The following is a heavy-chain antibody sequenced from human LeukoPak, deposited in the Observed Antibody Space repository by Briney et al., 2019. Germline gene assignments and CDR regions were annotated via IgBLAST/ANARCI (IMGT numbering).Heavy chain of an antibody. CDR1: GGSVSSGSFY. V-gene: IGHV4-61*10. CDR3: ARVTREAARYWYFDL. Sequence: SETLSLTCAVSGGSVSSGSFYWSWIRQPAGKGLEWLGHVQSNGNTNYIPSLKTRITISIDTSKDQFSLKLSTVTAADTAVYFCARVTREAARYWYFDLWGRGTLVTVSS. J-gene: IGHJ2*01. CDR2: VQSNGNT. D-gene: IGHD6-6*01.